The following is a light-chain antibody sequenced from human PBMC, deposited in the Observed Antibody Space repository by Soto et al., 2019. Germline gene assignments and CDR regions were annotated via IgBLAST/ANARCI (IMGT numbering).Light chain of an antibody. J-gene: IGKJ1*01. CDR2: GAS. Sequence: EIVMTQSPATLSVSPGERATLSCRASQSVRSHLAWYQQKPGQAPRLLIYGASTRATGIPARFSGSGSGTEFTLTISSLQSEDFAVYYCQQDNDWPKTFGQGNTV. CDR3: QQDNDWPKT. CDR1: QSVRSH. V-gene: IGKV3-15*01.